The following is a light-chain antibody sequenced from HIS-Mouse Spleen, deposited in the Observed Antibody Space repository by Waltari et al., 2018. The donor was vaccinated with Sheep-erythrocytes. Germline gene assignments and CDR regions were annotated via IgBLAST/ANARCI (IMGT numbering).Light chain of an antibody. J-gene: IGLJ2*01. V-gene: IGLV2-11*01. CDR1: SSDVGCYNY. CDR2: EVS. CDR3: CSYAGSYTVV. Sequence: QSALTQPRSVSGSPGQSVTISCTGTSSDVGCYNYVSWYQQHPGKAPKLMIYEVSKRPSGVPDRFSGSKSGNTASLTISGLQAEDEADYYCCSYAGSYTVVFGGGTKLTVL.